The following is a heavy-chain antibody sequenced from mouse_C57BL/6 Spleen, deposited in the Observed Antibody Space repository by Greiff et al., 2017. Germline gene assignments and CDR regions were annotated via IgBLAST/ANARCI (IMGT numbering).Heavy chain of an antibody. CDR1: GFTFSSYA. CDR2: ISDGGSYT. D-gene: IGHD2-2*01. V-gene: IGHV5-4*01. J-gene: IGHJ4*01. CDR3: ARMVTTDYYAMDY. Sequence: EVQVVESGGGLVKPGGSLKLSCAASGFTFSSYAMSWVRQTPEKRLEWVATISDGGSYTYYPDNVKGRFTISRDNAKNKLYLQMSHLKSEDTAMYYCARMVTTDYYAMDYWGQGTSVTVSS.